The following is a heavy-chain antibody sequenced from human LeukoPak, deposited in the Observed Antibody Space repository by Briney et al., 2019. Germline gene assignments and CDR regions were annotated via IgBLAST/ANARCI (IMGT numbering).Heavy chain of an antibody. Sequence: GGSLRLSCAASGFTFSSYSLNWVRQAPGKGLEWVSSISGSSSYIYYADSVKGRFTISRHNAKNSLYLQMNSLRAEDTAVYYCARGKGTYEPFDYWGQGTLVTVSS. CDR1: GFTFSSYS. CDR3: ARGKGTYEPFDY. CDR2: ISGSSSYI. J-gene: IGHJ4*02. D-gene: IGHD5-12*01. V-gene: IGHV3-21*01.